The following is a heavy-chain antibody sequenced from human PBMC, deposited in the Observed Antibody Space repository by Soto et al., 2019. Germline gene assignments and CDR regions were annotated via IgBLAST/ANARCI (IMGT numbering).Heavy chain of an antibody. CDR2: ISYDGSNK. CDR3: ATLSSSVSFDY. Sequence: PGGSLRLSCAASGFTFSSYGMHWVRQAPGKGLEWVAVISYDGSNKYYADSVKGRFTISRDNSKNTLYLQMNSLRAEDTAVYYCATLSSSVSFDYWGQGTLVTVSS. D-gene: IGHD6-13*01. J-gene: IGHJ4*02. V-gene: IGHV3-30*03. CDR1: GFTFSSYG.